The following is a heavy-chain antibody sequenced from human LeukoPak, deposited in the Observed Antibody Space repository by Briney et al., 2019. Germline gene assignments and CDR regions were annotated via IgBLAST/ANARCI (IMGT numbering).Heavy chain of an antibody. CDR2: ISSSGSTI. CDR1: GFTFSDYY. J-gene: IGHJ5*02. CDR3: VRQMIRLWFDP. Sequence: PGGSLRLSCAASGFTFSDYYMSWIRQAPGKGLEWVSYISSSGSTIYYADSVKGRFTISRDNAKNSLFLQMNSLRAEDTAVYYCVRQMIRLWFDPWGQGTQVTVSS. D-gene: IGHD3-16*01. V-gene: IGHV3-11*04.